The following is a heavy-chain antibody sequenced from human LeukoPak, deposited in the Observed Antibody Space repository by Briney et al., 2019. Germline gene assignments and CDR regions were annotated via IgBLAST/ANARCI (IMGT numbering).Heavy chain of an antibody. CDR1: GFTFSGYW. CDR2: IKQDGNEK. V-gene: IGHV3-7*01. D-gene: IGHD2-2*01. J-gene: IGHJ4*02. CDR3: ARGVTRYCSSTSCYYLDY. Sequence: PGGSLRLSCAASGFTFSGYWMSWVRQTPEKGLEWVANIKQDGNEKYYADSVKGRFTISRDNSKNTLYLQMNSLRAEDTAVYYCARGVTRYCSSTSCYYLDYWGQGTLVTVSS.